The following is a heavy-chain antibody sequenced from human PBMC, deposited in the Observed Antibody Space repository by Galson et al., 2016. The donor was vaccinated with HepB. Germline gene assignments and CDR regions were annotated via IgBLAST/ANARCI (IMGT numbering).Heavy chain of an antibody. D-gene: IGHD6-19*01. CDR3: ARARYSSSWFGDFDY. J-gene: IGHJ4*02. CDR2: IWYDGETK. CDR1: GFSFSLYG. Sequence: SLRLSSAASGFSFSLYGMHWVRQAPGKGLEWVALIWYDGETKYSADSVKGRFTISRDNSDNTLYLHMNSLRAEDTAVYYCARARYSSSWFGDFDYWGQGTLVIVSS. V-gene: IGHV3-33*01.